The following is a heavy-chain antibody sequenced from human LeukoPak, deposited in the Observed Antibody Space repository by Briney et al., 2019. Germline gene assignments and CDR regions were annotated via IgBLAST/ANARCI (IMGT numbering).Heavy chain of an antibody. V-gene: IGHV3-15*01. CDR3: TTVIGAAAVPDLDY. CDR1: GFTFSNAW. Sequence: GGSLRLSCAASGFTFSNAWMSWVRQAPGKGLEWVGRIKSKTDGGTTDYAAPVKGRFTISRDDSKNTLYLQMNSLKTEDTAVYYCTTVIGAAAVPDLDYWGQGTLVTVSS. J-gene: IGHJ4*02. D-gene: IGHD6-13*01. CDR2: IKSKTDGGTT.